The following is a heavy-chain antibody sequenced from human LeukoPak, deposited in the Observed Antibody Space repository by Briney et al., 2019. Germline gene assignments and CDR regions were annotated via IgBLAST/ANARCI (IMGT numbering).Heavy chain of an antibody. D-gene: IGHD3-10*01. J-gene: IGHJ6*04. Sequence: GGSLRLSCAASGFTLSGSAMHWVRQASGKGLEWVGRIRSKANSYATAYAASVKGRFTISRDDSQNTAYLQMTSLKTEDTAVYYCTRDNGRITMLGGVTYYYYYGMDVWGKGTTVTVSS. V-gene: IGHV3-73*01. CDR3: TRDNGRITMLGGVTYYYYYGMDV. CDR1: GFTLSGSA. CDR2: IRSKANSYAT.